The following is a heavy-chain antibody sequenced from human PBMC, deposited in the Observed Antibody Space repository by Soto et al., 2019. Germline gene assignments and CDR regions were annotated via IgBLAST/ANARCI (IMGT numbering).Heavy chain of an antibody. V-gene: IGHV4-38-2*01. D-gene: IGHD5-12*01. CDR2: IHHSGST. Sequence: PSETLSLTCAVSGYPISSGYYWGWIRQPPGKGLEWIGIIHHSGSTYYNPSLRSRITISIDTSKNQFSLKMPSVTAADTAVYYCESSSGYVPGGYCGQGLLVTVYS. CDR3: ESSSGYVPGGY. CDR1: GYPISSGYY. J-gene: IGHJ4*02.